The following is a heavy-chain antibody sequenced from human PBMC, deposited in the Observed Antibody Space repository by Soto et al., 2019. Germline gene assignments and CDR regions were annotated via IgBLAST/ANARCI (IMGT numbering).Heavy chain of an antibody. CDR1: GFTFDDYA. D-gene: IGHD3-10*01. CDR2: ISWNGAAT. V-gene: IGHV3-9*01. J-gene: IGHJ4*02. CDR3: AILPLYGSGFDC. Sequence: EVQLVESGGGLVQPGGSLRLSCAASGFTFDDYAIHWVRQAPGKGLEWVSGISWNGAATGYMNSVKGRFSISRDNTKNNLDLQMNSLRSEDTAVYYCAILPLYGSGFDCWGQGTLVTVSS.